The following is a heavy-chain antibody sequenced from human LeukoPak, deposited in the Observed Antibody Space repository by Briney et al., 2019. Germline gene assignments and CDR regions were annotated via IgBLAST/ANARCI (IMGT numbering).Heavy chain of an antibody. V-gene: IGHV3-21*01. CDR2: ISSSSSYI. J-gene: IGHJ4*02. CDR1: GFTFSSYS. CDR3: ARDDSQMTTVTTGPD. Sequence: GGSLRLSCAASGFTFSSYSMNWVRQAPGKGLEWVSSISSSSSYIYYADSVKGRFTISRDNAKNSLYLQMNSLRAEDTAVYYCARDDSQMTTVTTGPDWGQGTLVTVSS. D-gene: IGHD4-11*01.